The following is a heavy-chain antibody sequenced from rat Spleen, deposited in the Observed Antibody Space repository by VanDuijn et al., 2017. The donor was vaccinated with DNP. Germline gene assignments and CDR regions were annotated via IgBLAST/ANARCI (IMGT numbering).Heavy chain of an antibody. CDR2: IIYDGSSI. V-gene: IGHV5S10*01. Sequence: EVQLVESGGGLVQPGNSLKLSCAASGFTFSDYAMAWVRQSPQKGLEWVATIIYDGSSIYYRDSVRGRFTISRDNAKSTLYLQMDSLRSEDTATYYCATSSYYGYDYGFAYWGQGTLVTVSS. CDR3: ATSSYYGYDYGFAY. D-gene: IGHD1-7*01. J-gene: IGHJ3*01. CDR1: GFTFSDYA.